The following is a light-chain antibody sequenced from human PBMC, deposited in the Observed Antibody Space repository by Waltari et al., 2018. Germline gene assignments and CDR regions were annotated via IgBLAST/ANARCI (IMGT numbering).Light chain of an antibody. CDR1: SSNIGSNY. J-gene: IGLJ3*02. CDR3: AAWDDSLSGDWV. CDR2: RNN. V-gene: IGLV1-47*01. Sequence: QSVLTQPPSASGTPGQRVTISCSGSSSNIGSNYVYWYQQLPGTAPKLLIYRNNQRPSGGPVRFSGSKSGTSASLAISGLRSEDEADYYCAAWDDSLSGDWVFGGGTKLTVL.